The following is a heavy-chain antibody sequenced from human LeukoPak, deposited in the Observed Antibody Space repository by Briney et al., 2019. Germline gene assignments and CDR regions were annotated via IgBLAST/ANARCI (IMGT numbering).Heavy chain of an antibody. D-gene: IGHD3-10*01. J-gene: IGHJ4*02. CDR3: ARDGVGEDY. CDR1: GFTFSRYW. Sequence: GGSQRLSCAASGFTFSRYWMHWVRQAPGKGLVWVSFIRSDGSTTYAASVRGRFTISRDNAKNTLYLQMNSLRAEDTAVYYCARDGVGEDYWGQGTLMIISS. V-gene: IGHV3-74*01. CDR2: IRSDGSTT.